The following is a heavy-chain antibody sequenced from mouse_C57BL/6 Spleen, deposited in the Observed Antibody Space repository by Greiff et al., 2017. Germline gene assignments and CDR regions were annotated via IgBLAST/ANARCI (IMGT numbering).Heavy chain of an antibody. D-gene: IGHD1-1*01. CDR1: GYTFTSYW. Sequence: QVQLQQPGAELVKPGASVKLSCKASGYTFTSYWMHWVKQRPGQGLEWIGMIHPNSGSTNYNEKFKSKATLTVDKSSSTAYMQLSSLTSEYSAVYYCARRPYYYGSSYGYFDVWGTGTTVTVSS. V-gene: IGHV1-64*01. CDR3: ARRPYYYGSSYGYFDV. J-gene: IGHJ1*03. CDR2: IHPNSGST.